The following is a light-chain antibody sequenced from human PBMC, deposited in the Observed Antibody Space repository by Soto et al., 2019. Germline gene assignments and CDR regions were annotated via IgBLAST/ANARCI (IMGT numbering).Light chain of an antibody. CDR1: QGISNY. Sequence: DIQMTQTPSPLSASLGDRVTITCRASQGISNYLAWYQQKPGKVPKLLIYAASTLQSGVPSRFSGSGPGTDFTLTISSLQPEDVATYYCQKYNSAPPTFGQGTKVDIK. V-gene: IGKV1-27*01. J-gene: IGKJ1*01. CDR2: AAS. CDR3: QKYNSAPPT.